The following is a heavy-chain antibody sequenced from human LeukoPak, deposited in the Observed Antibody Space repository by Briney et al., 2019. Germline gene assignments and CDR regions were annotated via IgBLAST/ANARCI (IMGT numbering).Heavy chain of an antibody. V-gene: IGHV1-18*01. D-gene: IGHD4-23*01. CDR2: ISAYNGNT. CDR3: ARSWGHVYGGNLDY. J-gene: IGHJ4*02. CDR1: GYTFTSYG. Sequence: TSVKVSCKASGYTFTSYGISWVRQAPGQGLEWMGWISAYNGNTNYAQKHQGRVTMTTDTSTSTAYMELRSLRSDDTAVYYCARSWGHVYGGNLDYWGQGTLVTVSS.